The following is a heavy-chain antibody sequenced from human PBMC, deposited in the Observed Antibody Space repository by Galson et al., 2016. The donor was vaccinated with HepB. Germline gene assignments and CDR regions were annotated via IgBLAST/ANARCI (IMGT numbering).Heavy chain of an antibody. J-gene: IGHJ4*02. CDR1: GYTFTTFG. CDR3: ARDVQYRFDS. V-gene: IGHV1-18*01. CDR2: ISTYSGNT. D-gene: IGHD2/OR15-2a*01. Sequence: SVKVSCKASGYTFTTFGISWVRQAPGQGLEWMGWISTYSGNTKYAQKFQGGLTLTTDSSTTTAYMELRSLRFDDTALYYCARDVQYRFDSWGQGTLVTGSS.